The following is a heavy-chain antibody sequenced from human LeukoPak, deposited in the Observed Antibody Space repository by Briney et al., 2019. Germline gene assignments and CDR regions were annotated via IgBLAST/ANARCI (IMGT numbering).Heavy chain of an antibody. V-gene: IGHV3-21*01. J-gene: IGHJ4*02. CDR1: GFTFSSYS. CDR2: ISSSSSYI. D-gene: IGHD2-15*01. Sequence: GGSLRLSCAASGFTFSSYSMNWVRQAPGKGLEWVSSISSSSSYIYYADSVKVRFTISRDNAKNSLYLQMNSLRAEDTAVYYCGRDLCSGGSCYLDYWGQGTLVTVSS. CDR3: GRDLCSGGSCYLDY.